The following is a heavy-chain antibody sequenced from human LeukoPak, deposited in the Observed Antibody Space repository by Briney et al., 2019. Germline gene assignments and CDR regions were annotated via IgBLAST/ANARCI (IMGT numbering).Heavy chain of an antibody. CDR2: IKEDGSEK. V-gene: IGHV3-7*03. CDR1: GFTFSSYW. D-gene: IGHD2-2*01. J-gene: IGHJ4*02. Sequence: GGSLRLSCAASGFTFSSYWMHWVRQAPGKGLEWVANIKEDGSEKYYVDSAKGRFTISRDNAKNSLYLQMNSLRAEDTAVYYCAREGSNSVLAVPGNWGQGTLVTVSS. CDR3: AREGSNSVLAVPGN.